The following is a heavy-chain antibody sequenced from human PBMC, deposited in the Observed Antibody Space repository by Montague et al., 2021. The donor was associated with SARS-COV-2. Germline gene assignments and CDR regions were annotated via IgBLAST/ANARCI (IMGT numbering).Heavy chain of an antibody. CDR3: ARSKPVSSFYYYYGMDV. V-gene: IGHV4-59*04. CDR1: GGSISSFY. CDR2: IYYTANT. D-gene: IGHD1-14*01. J-gene: IGHJ6*02. Sequence: SETLSLTCTVSGGSISSFYWSWIRQPPGKGLEWIGSIYYTANTYYNPSLKSRVTISVDTSKNQFSLKLSSVTAADTAVYYCARSKPVSSFYYYYGMDVWGQGTTVTVSS.